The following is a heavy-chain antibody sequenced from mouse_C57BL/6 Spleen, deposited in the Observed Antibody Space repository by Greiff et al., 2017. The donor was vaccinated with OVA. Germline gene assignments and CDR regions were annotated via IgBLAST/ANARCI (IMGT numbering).Heavy chain of an antibody. D-gene: IGHD2-14*01. V-gene: IGHV5-17*01. Sequence: VQLKESGGGLVKPGGSLKLSCAASGFTFSDYGMHWVRQAPEKGREWVAYISSGSSTIYYADTVKGRFTISRDNAKNTLFLQMTSLRSEDTAMYYCARNYRDYAMDYWGQGTSVTVSS. J-gene: IGHJ4*01. CDR3: ARNYRDYAMDY. CDR2: ISSGSSTI. CDR1: GFTFSDYG.